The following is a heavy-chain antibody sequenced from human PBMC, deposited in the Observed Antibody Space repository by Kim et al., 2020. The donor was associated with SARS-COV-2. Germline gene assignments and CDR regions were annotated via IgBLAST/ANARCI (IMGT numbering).Heavy chain of an antibody. J-gene: IGHJ4*02. V-gene: IGHV3-21*01. CDR1: GFTFSSYS. CDR2: ISSSSSYI. Sequence: GGSLRLSCAASGFTFSSYSMNWVRQAPGKGLEWVSSISSSSSYIYYADSVKGRFTISRDNAKNSLYLQMNSLRAEDTAVYYCARAELLWFGELFFYFDYWGQGTLVTVSS. D-gene: IGHD3-10*01. CDR3: ARAELLWFGELFFYFDY.